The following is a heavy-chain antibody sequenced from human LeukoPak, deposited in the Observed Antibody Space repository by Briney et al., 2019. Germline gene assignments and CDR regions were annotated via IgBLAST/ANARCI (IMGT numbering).Heavy chain of an antibody. CDR3: TRENGDYAYDQ. V-gene: IGHV4-61*01. D-gene: IGHD4-17*01. CDR2: IHHSGSS. J-gene: IGHJ4*02. CDR1: GGSISSGSYY. Sequence: PSETLSLTCTVSGGSISSGSYYWSWIRQPPGKGLEWVGSIHHSGSSNSNSSLKSRVTLSLDTSKNQFSLRLSSVTVADTAVYYCTRENGDYAYDQWGQGTLVTVSS.